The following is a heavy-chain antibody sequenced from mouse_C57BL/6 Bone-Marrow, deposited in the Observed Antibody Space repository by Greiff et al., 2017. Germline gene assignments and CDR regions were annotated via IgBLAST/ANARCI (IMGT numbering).Heavy chain of an antibody. CDR1: GYTFTDYY. J-gene: IGHJ1*03. Sequence: VQLQQSGPVLVKPGASVKMSCKASGYTFTDYYMNWVKQSHGKSLEWIGVINPYNGGTSYKQKFKGKATLTVDKSSSTAYMELNSLTSEDSAVYYCARLYYSNLSRWYFDVWGTRTTVTVST. D-gene: IGHD2-5*01. V-gene: IGHV1-19*01. CDR2: INPYNGGT. CDR3: ARLYYSNLSRWYFDV.